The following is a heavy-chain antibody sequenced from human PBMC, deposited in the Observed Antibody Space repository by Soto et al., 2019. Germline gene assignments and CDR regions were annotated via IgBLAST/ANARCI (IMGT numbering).Heavy chain of an antibody. CDR3: ARDRALEYYDFWSGYYGFDP. Sequence: SETLSLTCTVSGGSISSYYWSWIRQPAGKGLEWIGRIYTSGGTNYNPSLKSRVTMSVDTYKNQFSLKLSSVTAADTAVYYCARDRALEYYDFWSGYYGFDPWGQGTLVTVSS. CDR1: GGSISSYY. J-gene: IGHJ5*02. CDR2: IYTSGGT. V-gene: IGHV4-4*07. D-gene: IGHD3-3*01.